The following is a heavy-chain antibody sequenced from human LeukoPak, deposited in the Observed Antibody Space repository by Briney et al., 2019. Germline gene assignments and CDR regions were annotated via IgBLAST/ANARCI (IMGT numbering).Heavy chain of an antibody. CDR1: GFAFNTYA. Sequence: GGSLRLSCAASGFAFNTYAVHWFRQAPGKGLEWVAVISYDGNTIHYTDSVKGRFTISRDNSKNTLYLQMDSLRAEDTAVYYCVRSGGLPKFDLWGQGTLVTVSS. CDR2: ISYDGNTI. CDR3: VRSGGLPKFDL. V-gene: IGHV3-30-3*01. J-gene: IGHJ5*02.